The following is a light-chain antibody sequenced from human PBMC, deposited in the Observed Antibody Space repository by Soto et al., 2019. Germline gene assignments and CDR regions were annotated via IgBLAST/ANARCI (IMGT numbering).Light chain of an antibody. CDR1: SSDVGSYNR. CDR3: NSYTSSNTYV. V-gene: IGLV2-18*02. CDR2: EVS. Sequence: QSAVTQPPSVSGSPGQSVTISCTGTSSDVGSYNRVSWYQQPPGTAPKLMIYEVSNRPSGVPDRFSGSKSGNTASLTISGLQPEDEADYYCNSYTSSNTYVFGTGTKLTVL. J-gene: IGLJ1*01.